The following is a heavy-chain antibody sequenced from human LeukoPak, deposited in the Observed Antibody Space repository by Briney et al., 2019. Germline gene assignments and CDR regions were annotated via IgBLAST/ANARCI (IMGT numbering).Heavy chain of an antibody. CDR3: VRGDWYFES. Sequence: GGSLRLSCATSGFNFSDSRMTWVRQAPGKGLQWVANINRDGTEKHFLDSVEGRFTISRDIAKKSLYLQMSSLRPQDTAVYFCVRGDWYFESWGQGTLVTVSS. D-gene: IGHD2-21*01. J-gene: IGHJ4*02. V-gene: IGHV3-7*04. CDR1: GFNFSDSR. CDR2: INRDGTEK.